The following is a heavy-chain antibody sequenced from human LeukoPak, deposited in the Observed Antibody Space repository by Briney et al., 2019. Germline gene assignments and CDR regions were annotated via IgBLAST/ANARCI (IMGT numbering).Heavy chain of an antibody. Sequence: GSLRLSCAASGFIFGDYAMHWVRQAPGKGLEWVVAIAFDDTDRYYIDSVKGRFTISRDDSKNTLYLHMTSLRAEDTAVYYCTNSDDYGDYWGQGTLVTVSS. J-gene: IGHJ4*02. V-gene: IGHV3-30*04. CDR3: TNSDDYGDY. CDR2: IAFDDTDR. CDR1: GFIFGDYA.